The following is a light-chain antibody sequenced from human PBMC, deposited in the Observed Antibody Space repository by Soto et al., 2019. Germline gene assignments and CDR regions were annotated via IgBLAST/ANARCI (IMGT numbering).Light chain of an antibody. CDR2: AAS. CDR3: QQSYSTPLT. V-gene: IGKV1-39*01. J-gene: IGKJ4*01. CDR1: QSISSY. Sequence: DIQMTQSPSSLSASVGDRVTITCRASQSISSYLNWYQQKPGKAPKLLIYAASSLQSGVPSRFSGGGSGTDFTLTISSLQPEDFATYYCQQSYSTPLTFGGGTKVEIK.